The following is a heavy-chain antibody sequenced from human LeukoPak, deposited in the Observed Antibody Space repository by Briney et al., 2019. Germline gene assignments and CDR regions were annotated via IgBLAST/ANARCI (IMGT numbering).Heavy chain of an antibody. CDR3: ARSPTKLLLDY. J-gene: IGHJ4*02. D-gene: IGHD2-15*01. Sequence: SETLSLTCTVSGYSISSGYYWGWIRQPPGKGLEWIGSIYHSGSTYYNPSLKSRVTISVDTSKNQFSLKLSSVTAADTAVYYCARSPTKLLLDYWGQGTLVTVSS. V-gene: IGHV4-38-2*02. CDR2: IYHSGST. CDR1: GYSISSGYY.